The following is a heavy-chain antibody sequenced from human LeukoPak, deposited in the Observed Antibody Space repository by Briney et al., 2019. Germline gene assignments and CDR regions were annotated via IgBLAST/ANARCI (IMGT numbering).Heavy chain of an antibody. J-gene: IGHJ4*02. CDR3: ARGRESHGLYFHF. D-gene: IGHD3/OR15-3a*01. Sequence: ASVKVSCKASGGTFNNYAINWVRQAPGQGLEWMGGIFPLFETTNYAQGFKGRVTITADDSTSTAYMELNSLRTEDTAVYYCARGRESHGLYFHFWGQGTLVTVSS. CDR2: IFPLFETT. CDR1: GGTFNNYA. V-gene: IGHV1-69*01.